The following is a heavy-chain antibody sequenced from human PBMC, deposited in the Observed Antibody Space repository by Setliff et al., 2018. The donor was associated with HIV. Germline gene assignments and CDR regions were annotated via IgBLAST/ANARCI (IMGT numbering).Heavy chain of an antibody. CDR2: INHSGST. V-gene: IGHV4-4*02. CDR3: ARGRTQWPNYNYFDP. CDR1: GASDISYIW. J-gene: IGHJ5*02. D-gene: IGHD6-19*01. Sequence: SETLSLTCAVSGASDISYIWWSWIRQPPGKGLEWIGEINHSGSTNYNPSLKSRVTISVDTSKSQFSLKLSSLTAADTAVYYCARGRTQWPNYNYFDPWGLGTLVTVSS.